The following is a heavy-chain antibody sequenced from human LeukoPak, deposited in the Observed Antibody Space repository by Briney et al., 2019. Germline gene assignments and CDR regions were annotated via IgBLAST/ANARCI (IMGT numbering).Heavy chain of an antibody. J-gene: IGHJ6*02. CDR2: INPNSGGT. V-gene: IGHV1-2*02. CDR1: GYTFTGYY. Sequence: GASVKVSCKASGYTFTGYYMHWVRQAPGQGLEWMGWINPNSGGTNYAQKFQGRVTMTWDTSISTAYMELSRLRSDDTAVYYCARDMEKGYSGYETNYYYGMDVWGQGTTVTVSS. CDR3: ARDMEKGYSGYETNYYYGMDV. D-gene: IGHD5-12*01.